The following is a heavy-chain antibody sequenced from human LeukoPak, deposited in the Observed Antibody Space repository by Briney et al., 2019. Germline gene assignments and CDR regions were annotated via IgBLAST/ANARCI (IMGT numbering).Heavy chain of an antibody. Sequence: SETLSLTCAVYGGSFSGYYWSWIRQPPGKGLEWIGEIIHGGSTNYNPSLKSRVTISVDTSKNQCSLKLSSVTAADTAVYYCAGTETSGYCSGGSCYPHPRGGPYYFDYWGQGTLVTVSS. V-gene: IGHV4-34*12. D-gene: IGHD2-15*01. J-gene: IGHJ4*02. CDR2: IIHGGST. CDR3: AGTETSGYCSGGSCYPHPRGGPYYFDY. CDR1: GGSFSGYY.